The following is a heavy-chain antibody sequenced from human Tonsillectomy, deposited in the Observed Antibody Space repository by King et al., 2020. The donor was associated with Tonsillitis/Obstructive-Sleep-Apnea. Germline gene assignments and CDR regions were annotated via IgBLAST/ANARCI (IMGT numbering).Heavy chain of an antibody. V-gene: IGHV3-15*01. CDR3: LPAPGI. CDR2: IKSKTDGGTT. CDR1: GFTFSNVW. J-gene: IGHJ4*02. Sequence: VQLVESGGGLVKPGGSLRLSCAVSGFTFSNVWMNWVRQAPGKGLEWVGHIKSKTDGGTTDYAAPVKGRFTISRDDSKNTLYMEMNSLKTEDTAVYYCLPAPGIWGQGTLVTVSP. D-gene: IGHD6-13*01.